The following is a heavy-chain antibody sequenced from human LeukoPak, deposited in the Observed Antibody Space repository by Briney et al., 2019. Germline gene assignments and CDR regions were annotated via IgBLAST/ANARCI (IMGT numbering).Heavy chain of an antibody. CDR3: AREPNAVDI. CDR2: IYYSGST. J-gene: IGHJ3*02. Sequence: PSQTLSLTCTCSGVSISRGDYYWSWIRQPPGKDLEWIGYIYYSGSTYYNPSLKSRVTISVDTSKNQFSLKLSSVTAADTAVYYCAREPNAVDIWGQGIMVVVSS. V-gene: IGHV4-30-4*08. CDR1: GVSISRGDYY.